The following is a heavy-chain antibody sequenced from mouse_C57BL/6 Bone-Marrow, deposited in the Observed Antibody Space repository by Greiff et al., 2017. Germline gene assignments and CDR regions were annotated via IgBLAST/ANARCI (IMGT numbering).Heavy chain of an antibody. V-gene: IGHV1-55*01. CDR3: ARLTYYFDY. CDR1: GYTFTSYW. D-gene: IGHD4-1*01. Sequence: VQLQQSGPELVKPGASVKLSCKASGYTFTSYWITWVKQRPGQGLEWIGDIYPGSGSTNYNEKFKSKATLTVDTSSSTAYMQLSSLTSEDSAVYYCARLTYYFDYWGQGTTLTVSS. CDR2: IYPGSGST. J-gene: IGHJ2*01.